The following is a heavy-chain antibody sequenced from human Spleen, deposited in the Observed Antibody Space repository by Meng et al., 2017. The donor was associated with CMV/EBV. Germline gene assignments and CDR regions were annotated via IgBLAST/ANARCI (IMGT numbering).Heavy chain of an antibody. CDR3: ARGGYSGSYSPFDY. CDR2: IYYSGST. J-gene: IGHJ4*02. D-gene: IGHD1-26*01. V-gene: IGHV4-59*08. CDR1: GGSISSYY. Sequence: SETLSLTCTVSGGSISSYYWSWIRQPPGKGLEWIGYIYYSGSTNYNPSLKSRVTISLDTSKNQFSLKLSSVTAADTALYYCARGGYSGSYSPFDYWGQGTLVTVSS.